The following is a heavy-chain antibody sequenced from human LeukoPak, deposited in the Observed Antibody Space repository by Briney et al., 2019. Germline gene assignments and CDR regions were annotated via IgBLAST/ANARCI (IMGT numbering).Heavy chain of an antibody. J-gene: IGHJ6*02. D-gene: IGHD6-13*01. Sequence: TGGSLRLSCAASGFTFSSYTMHWVRQAPGKGLEWVAIISYDGSNKYYADSVKGRFTISRGNSKNTLYLQMNSLRAEDTAVYYCARQQLVRSYYYYGMDVWGQGTTATVSS. CDR3: ARQQLVRSYYYYGMDV. CDR2: ISYDGSNK. V-gene: IGHV3-30-3*01. CDR1: GFTFSSYT.